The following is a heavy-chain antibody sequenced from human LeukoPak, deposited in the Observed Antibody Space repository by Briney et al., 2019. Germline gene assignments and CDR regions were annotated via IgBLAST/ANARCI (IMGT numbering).Heavy chain of an antibody. CDR2: ISGSGGST. J-gene: IGHJ4*02. CDR3: AREEMRYSSSWYREPPDY. Sequence: GGSLRLSCAASGFTFSSYAMSWVRQAPGKGLEWVSAISGSGGSTYYADSVKGRFTISRDNSKNTLYLQMNSLRAEDTAVYYCAREEMRYSSSWYREPPDYWGQGTLVTVSS. CDR1: GFTFSSYA. V-gene: IGHV3-23*01. D-gene: IGHD6-13*01.